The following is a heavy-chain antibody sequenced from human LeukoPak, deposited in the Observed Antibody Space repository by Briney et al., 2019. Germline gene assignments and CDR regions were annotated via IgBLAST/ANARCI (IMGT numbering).Heavy chain of an antibody. CDR1: GLTVSSEH. CDR3: ATDPPHGDY. V-gene: IGHV3-66*01. Sequence: GGSLRLSCVASGLTVSSEHMSWVRQAPGKGLEWVSTIHISTNTYYADSVKGRFTISRDNSESTLYLQMNSLRPEDTAVYYCATDPPHGDYWGQGTQVTVSS. J-gene: IGHJ4*02. CDR2: IHISTNT.